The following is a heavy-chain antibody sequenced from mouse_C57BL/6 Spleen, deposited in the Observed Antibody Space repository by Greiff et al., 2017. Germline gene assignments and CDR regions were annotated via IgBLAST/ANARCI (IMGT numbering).Heavy chain of an antibody. D-gene: IGHD3-3*01. Sequence: EVQVVESGEGLVKPGGSLKLSCAASGFTFSSYAMSWVRQTPEKRLEWVAYLSSGGAYIYYAEPVKGRFTTSRDKARNTLYLQMSSLKSEDTAMYYCTRGGLYYFDYWGQGTTLTVSS. CDR3: TRGGLYYFDY. CDR2: LSSGGAYI. V-gene: IGHV5-9-1*02. CDR1: GFTFSSYA. J-gene: IGHJ2*01.